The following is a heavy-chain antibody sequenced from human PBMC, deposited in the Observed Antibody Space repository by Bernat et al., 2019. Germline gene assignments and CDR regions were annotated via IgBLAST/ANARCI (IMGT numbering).Heavy chain of an antibody. J-gene: IGHJ4*02. CDR2: MRFNGNDK. V-gene: IGHV3-30*02. CDR1: GFTLSNYG. CDR3: AKDRGRGYTYGVGGDDY. D-gene: IGHD5-18*01. Sequence: QVQLVESGGGVVQPGGSLRLSCAASGFTLSNYGIHWVRQAPGKGLEWVAFMRFNGNDKHYADSVKGRFTISRDNSKNTLFLQMNSLRVEDTAVYFCAKDRGRGYTYGVGGDDYWGQGTLVTVSS.